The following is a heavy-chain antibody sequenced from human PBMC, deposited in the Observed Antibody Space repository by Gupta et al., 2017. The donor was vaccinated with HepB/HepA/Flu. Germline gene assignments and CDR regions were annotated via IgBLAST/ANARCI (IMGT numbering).Heavy chain of an antibody. J-gene: IGHJ1*01. Sequence: EVQLVESGGGLVQPGGSLRLSCAASGFTFSSYWMSWVRQAPGKGLEWVANIKQDGSEKYYVDSVKGRVTISRDNAKNSLYLQMNSLRAEDTAVYYCARAGYDFWSGYSPYFQHWGQGTLVTVSS. CDR1: GFTFSSYW. CDR2: IKQDGSEK. V-gene: IGHV3-7*01. CDR3: ARAGYDFWSGYSPYFQH. D-gene: IGHD3-3*01.